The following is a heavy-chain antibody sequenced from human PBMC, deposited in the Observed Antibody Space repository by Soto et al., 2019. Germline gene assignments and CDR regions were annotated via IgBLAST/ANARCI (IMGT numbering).Heavy chain of an antibody. D-gene: IGHD3-3*01. CDR1: GGSISSYY. CDR2: IYYSGGT. V-gene: IGHV4-59*01. J-gene: IGHJ3*02. CDR3: ARYLSYESILESDAFDI. Sequence: SESLSLTCTVSGGSISSYYWSWIRQPPGKGLEWIGYIYYSGGTNYNPSLKSRVTISVDTSKNQFSLKLSSVTAADTAVYYCARYLSYESILESDAFDIWGQGTMVTVSS.